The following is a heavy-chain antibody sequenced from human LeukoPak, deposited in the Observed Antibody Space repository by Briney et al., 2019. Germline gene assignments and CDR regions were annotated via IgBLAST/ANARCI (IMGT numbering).Heavy chain of an antibody. CDR3: AKDPRHYDSSGYVI. V-gene: IGHV3-30*02. Sequence: PGGSLRLSCAASGFTFSSYGMHWVRQAPGKGLEWVAFIRYDGSNKYYADSVKGRFTISRDNSKNTLYLQMNSLRAEDTAVYYCAKDPRHYDSSGYVIWGQGTLVTVSS. CDR2: IRYDGSNK. D-gene: IGHD3-22*01. CDR1: GFTFSSYG. J-gene: IGHJ4*02.